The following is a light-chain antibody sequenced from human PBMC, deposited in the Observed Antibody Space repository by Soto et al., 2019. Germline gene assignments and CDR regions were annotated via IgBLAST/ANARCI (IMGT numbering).Light chain of an antibody. Sequence: DIQMTQSPSSLSASVGDRVTITCRASQSISSYLNWYQQKPGKAPKLLIYAASSLQSGVPSRFSGSGSGTDFTLTISSLQPEDFATYYCQHSYRTLGTFGQGIKLEI. CDR2: AAS. V-gene: IGKV1-39*01. CDR3: QHSYRTLGT. CDR1: QSISSY. J-gene: IGKJ2*01.